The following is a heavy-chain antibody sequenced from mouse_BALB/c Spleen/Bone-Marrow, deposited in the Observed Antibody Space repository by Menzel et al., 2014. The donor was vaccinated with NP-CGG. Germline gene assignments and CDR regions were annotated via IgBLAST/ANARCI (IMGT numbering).Heavy chain of an antibody. CDR2: ISPSNGRS. V-gene: IGHV1S81*02. CDR3: TRSELRRGGYALDY. CDR1: GYSFTSYW. J-gene: IGHJ4*01. D-gene: IGHD2-12*01. Sequence: VQLQQSRAELVKPGASVKLSCKASGYSFTSYWMHWVKQRPGQGLEWIGEISPSNGRSNYNEKFKSKATLTVDKSSSTAYMQLSGLTSEDSAVYYCTRSELRRGGYALDYWGLGTSVTVPS.